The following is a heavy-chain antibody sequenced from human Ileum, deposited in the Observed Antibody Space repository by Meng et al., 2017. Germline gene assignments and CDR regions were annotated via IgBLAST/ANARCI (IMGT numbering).Heavy chain of an antibody. D-gene: IGHD3-22*01. Sequence: QVQLQQWGAGLLKPSETLSLTCVVYGGSFSANYWTWIRQPPGKGLEWIGEINHSGRNNHKPFLKSRVTISVDTSKKQFSLKLTSVTAADTAVYYCASARYDNWGQGTLVTVSS. V-gene: IGHV4-34*01. CDR3: ASARYDN. CDR1: GGSFSANY. CDR2: INHSGRN. J-gene: IGHJ4*02.